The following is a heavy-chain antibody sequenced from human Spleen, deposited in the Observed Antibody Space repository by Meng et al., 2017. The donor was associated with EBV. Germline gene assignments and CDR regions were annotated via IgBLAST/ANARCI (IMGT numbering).Heavy chain of an antibody. D-gene: IGHD2-21*01. CDR3: ARRIIGPPDY. CDR1: GDSISNNNW. CDR2: IYHGGST. J-gene: IGHJ4*02. V-gene: IGHV4-4*02. Sequence: QVELQESGPGLVKPSGTLSLMCTVSGDSISNNNWWSWVRQTPGKGLEWIAEIYHGGSTNYNPSLKSRVTISIDKSKNQFSLRLSSVTAADTAAYYCARRIIGPPDYWGQGTLVTVSS.